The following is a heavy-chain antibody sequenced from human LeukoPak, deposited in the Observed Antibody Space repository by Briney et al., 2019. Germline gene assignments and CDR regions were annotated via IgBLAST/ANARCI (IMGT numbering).Heavy chain of an antibody. CDR1: GFTFSSYS. V-gene: IGHV3-30*02. D-gene: IGHD3-10*01. CDR2: IRYDGSNK. Sequence: GGSLRLSCAASGFTFSSYSMNWVRQAPGKGLEWVAFIRYDGSNKYYADSVKGRFTISRDNSKNTLYLQMNSLRAEDTAVYYCAKDFYGSGSQTLLFDYWGQGTLVTVSS. CDR3: AKDFYGSGSQTLLFDY. J-gene: IGHJ4*02.